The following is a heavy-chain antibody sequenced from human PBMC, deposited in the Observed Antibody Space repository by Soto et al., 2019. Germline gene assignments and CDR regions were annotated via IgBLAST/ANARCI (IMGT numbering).Heavy chain of an antibody. V-gene: IGHV4-39*07. CDR2: IYYSGST. CDR1: GGSISSSSYY. Sequence: SETLSLTCTVSGGSISSSSYYWGWIRQPPGKGLEGIGSIYYSGSTYYNPSLKSRVTISVDTSKNQFSLKLSSVTAADTAVYYCVRDGPGWLLKGVLDYWGQGTLVTVSS. J-gene: IGHJ4*02. D-gene: IGHD2-15*01. CDR3: VRDGPGWLLKGVLDY.